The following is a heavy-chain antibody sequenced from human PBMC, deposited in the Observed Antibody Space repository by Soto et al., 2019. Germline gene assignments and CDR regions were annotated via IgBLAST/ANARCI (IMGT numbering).Heavy chain of an antibody. V-gene: IGHV4-39*01. J-gene: IGHJ5*02. Sequence: QLQLQESGPGLVKPSETLSLTCTVSGGSISSSSYYWGWIRQPPGKVLEWIGSIYYSGSTYYNPSLKRRVTISVDTSKNQFSLKLRSVTAADTAVYYCARTLPSRGDILTGWFDPWGQGPLVTVSS. CDR1: GGSISSSSYY. CDR2: IYYSGST. D-gene: IGHD3-9*01. CDR3: ARTLPSRGDILTGWFDP.